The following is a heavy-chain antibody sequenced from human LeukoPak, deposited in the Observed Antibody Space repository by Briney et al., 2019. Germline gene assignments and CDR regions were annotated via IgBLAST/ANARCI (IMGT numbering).Heavy chain of an antibody. J-gene: IGHJ6*03. Sequence: PGGSLRHSCAASGFTFSSYGMHWVRQAPGKGLEWVAFIRYDGSNKYYADSVKGRFTISRDNSKNTLYLQMNSLRAEDTAVYYCAKDPSKGGYYYYYYMDVWGKGTTVTVSS. CDR2: IRYDGSNK. V-gene: IGHV3-30*02. CDR3: AKDPSKGGYYYYYYMDV. CDR1: GFTFSSYG.